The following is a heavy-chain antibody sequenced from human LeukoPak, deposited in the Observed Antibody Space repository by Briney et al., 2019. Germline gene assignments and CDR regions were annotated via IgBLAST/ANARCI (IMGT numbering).Heavy chain of an antibody. V-gene: IGHV4-59*12. Sequence: SETLSLTCTVSGGSISSYYWSWIRQPPGKGLEWIGYIYYSGSTNYNPSLKSRVTISVDTSKNQFSLKLSSVTAADTAVYYCARDLVRGVGDAFDIWGQGTMVTVSS. CDR1: GGSISSYY. CDR3: ARDLVRGVGDAFDI. D-gene: IGHD3-10*01. CDR2: IYYSGST. J-gene: IGHJ3*02.